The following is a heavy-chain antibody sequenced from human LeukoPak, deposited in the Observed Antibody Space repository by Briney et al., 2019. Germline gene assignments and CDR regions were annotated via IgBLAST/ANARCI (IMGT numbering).Heavy chain of an antibody. D-gene: IGHD1-1*01. V-gene: IGHV3-21*01. CDR1: GFYFSSYS. CDR3: ARVEATTGRDYHYYYMDV. J-gene: IGHJ6*03. CDR2: INSGSTYM. Sequence: GGSLRLSCGASGFYFSSYSMNWVRQSPGKGLEWVSSINSGSTYMYYADSVKGRFTISRDNAKNLLHLQMDSLRAEDTAVYFCARVEATTGRDYHYYYMDVWGKGTTVTVSS.